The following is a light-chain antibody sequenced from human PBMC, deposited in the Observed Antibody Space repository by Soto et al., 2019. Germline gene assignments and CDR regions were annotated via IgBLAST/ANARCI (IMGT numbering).Light chain of an antibody. CDR1: SIDIGAYNY. J-gene: IGLJ2*01. CDR3: SSYTGSTSVV. Sequence: QSFLTQPASVSGSPGQSIAISCTGTSIDIGAYNYVSWYQQHPGKAPKLMIYEVSNRPSGVSIRFSGSKSGNTASLTVSGLQAEDEAYYYCSSYTGSTSVVFGGGTKLTVL. CDR2: EVS. V-gene: IGLV2-14*01.